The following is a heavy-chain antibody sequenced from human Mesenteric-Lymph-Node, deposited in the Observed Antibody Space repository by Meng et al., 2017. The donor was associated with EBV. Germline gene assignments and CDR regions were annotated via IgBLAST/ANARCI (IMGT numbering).Heavy chain of an antibody. D-gene: IGHD6-13*01. J-gene: IGHJ5*02. V-gene: IGHV7-4-1*02. CDR1: GYIFTTSA. Sequence: QVQLVQSGSELKKPGASVKVSCKASGYIFTTSAINWVRQAPGQGLEWMGWINTNTEDPTYAQGFTGRFVFSLDTSVSTAYLQISSLEAEDTAIYYCARDSRIVAPGTRPFDPWGQGTVVTVSS. CDR3: ARDSRIVAPGTRPFDP. CDR2: INTNTEDP.